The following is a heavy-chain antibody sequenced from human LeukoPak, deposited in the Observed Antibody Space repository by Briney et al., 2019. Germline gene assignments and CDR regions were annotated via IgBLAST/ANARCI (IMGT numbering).Heavy chain of an antibody. CDR1: GFTVSNNY. J-gene: IGHJ4*02. CDR2: IYTDTST. D-gene: IGHD2-15*01. V-gene: IGHV3-66*01. Sequence: TGGSQRLSCTASGFTVSNNYMTWVRQAPGKGLEWVSVIYTDTSTHYADSVKGRFTISRDTSRNTLHLQMIGLRAEDTAVYYCVLESGGTLRYWGRGSLVTVSS. CDR3: VLESGGTLRY.